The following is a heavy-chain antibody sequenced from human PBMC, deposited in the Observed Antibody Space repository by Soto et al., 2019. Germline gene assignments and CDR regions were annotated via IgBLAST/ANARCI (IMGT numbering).Heavy chain of an antibody. CDR3: VKDRYVDY. Sequence: WGSLRLSCSVFGFTFINYAIHWVRQSPCKGLQYVSSISSDGGSTYYADSVKARFTISRDNSKNTLYLQMSSLRVEDTAVYYCVKDRYVDYWGQGNLVTVSS. V-gene: IGHV3-64D*06. CDR1: GFTFINYA. J-gene: IGHJ4*02. CDR2: ISSDGGST.